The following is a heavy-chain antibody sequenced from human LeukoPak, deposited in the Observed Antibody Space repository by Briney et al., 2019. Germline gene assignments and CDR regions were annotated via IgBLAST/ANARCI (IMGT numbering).Heavy chain of an antibody. CDR2: ISGSGGST. V-gene: IGHV3-23*01. J-gene: IGHJ1*01. D-gene: IGHD2-15*01. CDR3: AKWGYCSGGSCQLTQYFQH. Sequence: GSLRLSCAASGFTFSSYAMSWVRQAPGKRLEWVSAISGSGGSTYYADSVKGRFTISRDNSKNTLYLQMNSLRAEDTAVYYCAKWGYCSGGSCQLTQYFQHWGQGTLVTVSS. CDR1: GFTFSSYA.